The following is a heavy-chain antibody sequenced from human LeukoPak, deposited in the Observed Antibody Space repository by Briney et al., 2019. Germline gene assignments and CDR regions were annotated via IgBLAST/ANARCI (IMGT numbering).Heavy chain of an antibody. J-gene: IGHJ6*02. CDR2: ISRSGSTI. CDR3: ARHGFERGYSGYLTDCYYGMDV. Sequence: GGPLTLSCAASGFPVSSKYMHGVGQAPAKGREWVSYISRSGSTIQYADTVKGRFTITRDNAKNSLYLQMNSLIAEDTAVYYCARHGFERGYSGYLTDCYYGMDVWGQGPRSPSP. V-gene: IGHV3-48*03. CDR1: GFPVSSKY. D-gene: IGHD5-12*01.